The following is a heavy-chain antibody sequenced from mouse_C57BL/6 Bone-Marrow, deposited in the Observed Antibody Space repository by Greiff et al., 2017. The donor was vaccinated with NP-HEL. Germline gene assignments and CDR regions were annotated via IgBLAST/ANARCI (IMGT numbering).Heavy chain of an antibody. J-gene: IGHJ4*01. CDR1: GFNIKDDY. CDR2: IDPENGDT. Sequence: EVKLVESGAELVRPGASVKLSCTASGFNIKDDYMHWVKQRPEQGLEWIGWIDPENGDTEYASKFQGKATITADTSSNTAYLQLSSLTSEDTAVYYCTKYYYAMDYWGQGTSVTVSS. CDR3: TKYYYAMDY. V-gene: IGHV14-4*01.